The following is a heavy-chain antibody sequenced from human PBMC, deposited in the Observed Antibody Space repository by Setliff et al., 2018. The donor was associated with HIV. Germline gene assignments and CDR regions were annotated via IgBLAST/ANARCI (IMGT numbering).Heavy chain of an antibody. CDR2: IHPSGGST. V-gene: IGHV1-46*01. Sequence: ASVKVSCKASGYTFSSYYIHWVRQAPGQGLEWMGVIHPSGGSTSYAQSFQDRVTMTRDTSTSTVYMELSSLRSEDTAVYYCARVRYCSGGSCYGGEYWFDPWGQGTLVTVSS. CDR1: GYTFSSYY. J-gene: IGHJ5*02. CDR3: ARVRYCSGGSCYGGEYWFDP. D-gene: IGHD2-15*01.